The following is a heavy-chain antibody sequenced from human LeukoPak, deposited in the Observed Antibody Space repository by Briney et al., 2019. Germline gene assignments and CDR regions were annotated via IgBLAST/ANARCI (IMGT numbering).Heavy chain of an antibody. Sequence: ASVKVSCKASGYTFTSYYMHWVRQAPGQGLGWMGWINPNSGGTNYAQKFQGRVTMTRDTSISTAYMELSRLRSDDTAVYYCARSVNFKWEPPLTPPYYWGQGTLVTVSS. CDR1: GYTFTSYY. V-gene: IGHV1-2*02. D-gene: IGHD1-26*01. CDR3: ARSVNFKWEPPLTPPYY. CDR2: INPNSGGT. J-gene: IGHJ4*02.